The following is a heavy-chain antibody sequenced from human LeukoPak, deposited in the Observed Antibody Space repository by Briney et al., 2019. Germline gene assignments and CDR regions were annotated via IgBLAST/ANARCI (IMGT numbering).Heavy chain of an antibody. Sequence: SVKVSCKASGGTSSSYAISWVRQAPGQGLEWMGGIIPIFGTANYAQKFQGRVTITTDESTSTAYMELSSLRSEDTAVYYCARARGPQQLVVNWFDPWGQGTLVTVSS. CDR1: GGTSSSYA. D-gene: IGHD6-13*01. CDR3: ARARGPQQLVVNWFDP. J-gene: IGHJ5*02. CDR2: IIPIFGTA. V-gene: IGHV1-69*05.